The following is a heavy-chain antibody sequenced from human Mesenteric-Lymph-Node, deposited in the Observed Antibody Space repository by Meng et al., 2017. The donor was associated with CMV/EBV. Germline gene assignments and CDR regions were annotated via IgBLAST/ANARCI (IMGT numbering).Heavy chain of an antibody. CDR2: ISSSGGDI. V-gene: IGHV3-21*04. D-gene: IGHD5-12*01. CDR3: AKDDSGYDPEHFDY. J-gene: IGHJ4*02. CDR1: GFTFSSYS. Sequence: GESLKISCAASGFTFSSYSMNWVRQAPGKGLEWVSSISSSGGDIYYGDSVKGRFTISRDNSKNTLYLQMNSLRAEDTAVYYCAKDDSGYDPEHFDYWGQGTLVTVSS.